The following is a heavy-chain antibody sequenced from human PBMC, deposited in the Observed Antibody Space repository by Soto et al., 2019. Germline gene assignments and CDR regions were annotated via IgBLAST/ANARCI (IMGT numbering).Heavy chain of an antibody. CDR2: ISAYNGNT. Sequence: QVQLVQSGAEVKKPGASVKVSCKASGYTFTNFGISWVRQAPGQGLEWMGWISAYNGNTNYAQTFQGRVTMTTDTSTRTAYMEVRSLRFDDTAVYYCASGGTPIGYWGQGTLVTGSS. CDR1: GYTFTNFG. V-gene: IGHV1-18*01. CDR3: ASGGTPIGY. J-gene: IGHJ4*02. D-gene: IGHD3-16*01.